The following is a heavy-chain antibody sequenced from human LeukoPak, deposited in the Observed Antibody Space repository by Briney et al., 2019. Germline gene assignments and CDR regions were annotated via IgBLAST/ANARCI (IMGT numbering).Heavy chain of an antibody. D-gene: IGHD2-2*01. V-gene: IGHV4-59*10. CDR2: IYTSGST. J-gene: IGHJ3*02. Sequence: PSETLSLTCAVYGGSFSGYYWSWIRQPAGKGLEWIGRIYTSGSTNYNPSLKSRVTMSVDTSKNQFSLKLSSVTAADTAVYYCARVGVYCSSTSCSYDAFDIWGQGTMVTVTS. CDR1: GGSFSGYY. CDR3: ARVGVYCSSTSCSYDAFDI.